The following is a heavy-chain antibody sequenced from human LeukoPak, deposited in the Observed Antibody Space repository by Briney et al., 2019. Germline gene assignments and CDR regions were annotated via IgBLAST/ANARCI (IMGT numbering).Heavy chain of an antibody. J-gene: IGHJ4*02. V-gene: IGHV4-59*01. CDR2: IYYSGST. CDR1: GGSMSSYY. CDR3: ARTGYSSSYFDY. D-gene: IGHD6-13*01. Sequence: PSETLSLTCTVSGGSMSSYYWSWIRQSPGKGLEWIGYIYYSGSTNYNPSLKSRVTISVDTSKNQFSLKLSSVTAVDTAVYYCARTGYSSSYFDYWGQGTLVTVSS.